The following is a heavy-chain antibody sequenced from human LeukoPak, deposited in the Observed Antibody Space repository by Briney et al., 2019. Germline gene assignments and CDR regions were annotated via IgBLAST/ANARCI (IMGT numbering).Heavy chain of an antibody. Sequence: NPSETLSLTCAVYGGSFSGYYWSWIRQPPGKGLEWIGEINHSGSTNYNPSLKSRVTISVDTSKNQFSLKLGSVTAADTAVYYCAKAWYSSSSFDYWGQGTLVTVSS. D-gene: IGHD6-6*01. CDR3: AKAWYSSSSFDY. V-gene: IGHV4-34*01. CDR1: GGSFSGYY. J-gene: IGHJ4*02. CDR2: INHSGST.